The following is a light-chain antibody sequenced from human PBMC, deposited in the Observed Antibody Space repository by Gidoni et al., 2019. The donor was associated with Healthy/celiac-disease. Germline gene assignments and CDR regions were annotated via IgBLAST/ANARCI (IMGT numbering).Light chain of an antibody. Sequence: DIVLTPSPDSLAVSLGERATINCKSSQSVLYHSNNKNYLAWYQQKPGQPPKLLIYWASTRESGVPDRFSGSGSGTDFTLTISSLQAEDVAVYYCHQYYSTPWTFGQGTKVEIK. J-gene: IGKJ1*01. CDR1: QSVLYHSNNKNY. CDR3: HQYYSTPWT. V-gene: IGKV4-1*01. CDR2: WAS.